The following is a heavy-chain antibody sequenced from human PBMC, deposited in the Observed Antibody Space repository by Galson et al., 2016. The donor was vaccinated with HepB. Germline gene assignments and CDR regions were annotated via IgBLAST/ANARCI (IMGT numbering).Heavy chain of an antibody. CDR2: IYYTGST. V-gene: IGHV4-59*11. Sequence: SETLSLTCTVSGGSISGHYWNWIRQPPGKGLEWIGYIYYTGSTNSNPSLKSRVTMSVDTSKSQFSLNLSSVTAADTAVYYCAREVVTATGDNWFDPWGQGTLVAVSS. D-gene: IGHD2-21*02. CDR1: GGSISGHY. J-gene: IGHJ5*02. CDR3: AREVVTATGDNWFDP.